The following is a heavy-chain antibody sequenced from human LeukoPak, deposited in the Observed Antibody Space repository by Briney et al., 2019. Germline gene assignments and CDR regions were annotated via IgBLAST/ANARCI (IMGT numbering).Heavy chain of an antibody. D-gene: IGHD3-22*01. CDR1: GVSISSGGYY. CDR2: TYYGGST. J-gene: IGHJ4*02. Sequence: SSETLSLTCTVSGVSISSGGYYWSWIRQHPGTGLEWIGYTYYGGSTYSHPSLKSRVSISLDKSKKQFSLKLNSVTAADTAVYYCAGLKYYYDSSGYYYFDYWGQGTLVTVSS. V-gene: IGHV4-31*03. CDR3: AGLKYYYDSSGYYYFDY.